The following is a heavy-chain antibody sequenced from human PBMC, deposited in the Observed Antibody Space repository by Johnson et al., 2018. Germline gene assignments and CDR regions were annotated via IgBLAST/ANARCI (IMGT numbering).Heavy chain of an antibody. J-gene: IGHJ6*02. CDR3: AGGRGYYVYGMDV. D-gene: IGHD3-10*02. V-gene: IGHV3-33*01. CDR1: GFTFSSYG. Sequence: QVQLVQSGGGLVQPGRSLRLSCAASGFTFSSYGMHWVRQAPGKGLEWVAVIWYDGSNKYYADSVKGRFTIPRDNSKTTVYLEMNSRRDEDTAVDYCAGGRGYYVYGMDVWGQGTTVTVAS. CDR2: IWYDGSNK.